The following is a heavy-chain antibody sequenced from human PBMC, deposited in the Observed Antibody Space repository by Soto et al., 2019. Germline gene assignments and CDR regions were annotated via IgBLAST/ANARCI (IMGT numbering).Heavy chain of an antibody. CDR3: ARVLAVRYFDCLPNVMDV. D-gene: IGHD3-9*01. CDR2: ISSSSSTI. Sequence: PGGSLRLSCAASGVTFSSYSMNGVRQAPGKGLEWVSYISSSSSTIYYADSVKGRFTISRDNAKNSLYLQMNSLRAEDTAVYYCARVLAVRYFDCLPNVMDVWGQGTTDTVSS. V-gene: IGHV3-48*01. J-gene: IGHJ6*02. CDR1: GVTFSSYS.